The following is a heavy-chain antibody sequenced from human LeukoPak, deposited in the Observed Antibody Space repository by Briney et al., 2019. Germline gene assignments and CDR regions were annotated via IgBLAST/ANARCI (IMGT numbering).Heavy chain of an antibody. CDR1: GFTFDDYT. Sequence: GGSLRLSCAASGFTFDDYTMHWVRQAPGKGLEWVSLISWDGGSTYYADSVKGRFTISRDNSKNSLYLQMNSLRTEDTALYYCAKDHDTKAYYYYYMDVWGKGTTVTVSS. CDR3: AKDHDTKAYYYYYMDV. V-gene: IGHV3-43*01. CDR2: ISWDGGST. D-gene: IGHD3-9*01. J-gene: IGHJ6*03.